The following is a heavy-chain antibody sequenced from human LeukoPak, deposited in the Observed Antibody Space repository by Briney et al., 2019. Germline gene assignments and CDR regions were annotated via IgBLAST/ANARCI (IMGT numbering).Heavy chain of an antibody. J-gene: IGHJ4*02. CDR3: ARGGDYLDY. CDR2: LKQDGSEK. Sequence: GGSLRLSCAASGFTVSSKYMSWVRQAPGKGLEWVANLKQDGSEKYYVDSVKGRFTISRDNANNSLYLQMNSLRAEDTAVYYCARGGDYLDYWGQGTLVTVSS. V-gene: IGHV3-7*05. CDR1: GFTVSSKY.